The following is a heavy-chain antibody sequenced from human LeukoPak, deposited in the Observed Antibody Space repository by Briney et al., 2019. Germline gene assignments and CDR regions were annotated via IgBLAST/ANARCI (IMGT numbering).Heavy chain of an antibody. J-gene: IGHJ3*02. CDR3: ARGQDYGDPNDAFDI. Sequence: SETLSLTCAVYGGSFSGYYWSWIRQPPGKGLKWIGEINHSGSTNYNPSLKSRVTISVDTSKNQFSLKLSSVTAADTAVYYCARGQDYGDPNDAFDIWGQGTMVTVSS. CDR1: GGSFSGYY. CDR2: INHSGST. D-gene: IGHD4-17*01. V-gene: IGHV4-34*01.